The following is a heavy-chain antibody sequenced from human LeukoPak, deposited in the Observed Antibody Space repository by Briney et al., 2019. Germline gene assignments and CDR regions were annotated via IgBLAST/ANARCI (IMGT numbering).Heavy chain of an antibody. D-gene: IGHD5-18*01. J-gene: IGHJ4*02. Sequence: PGGSLRLSCAASGFTFSSFPMHWVRQAPGKGLEWVALISYDGSNEYYADSVKGRFTISRDNSKNTLYLQMNSPRAEDTAVYYCARDETKRGYSYGTSPFDYWGQGTLVTVSS. CDR3: ARDETKRGYSYGTSPFDY. CDR1: GFTFSSFP. CDR2: ISYDGSNE. V-gene: IGHV3-30*04.